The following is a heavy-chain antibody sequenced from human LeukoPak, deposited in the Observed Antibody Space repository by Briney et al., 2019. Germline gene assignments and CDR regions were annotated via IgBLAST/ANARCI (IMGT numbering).Heavy chain of an antibody. CDR1: GFTFSSYS. J-gene: IGHJ6*02. CDR2: ISSSSSYI. Sequence: GGSLRLSCAASGFTFSSYSMNWVRQAPGKGLEWVSSISSSSSYIYYADSVKGRFTISRDNAKNSLYLQMNSLRAEDTAVYYCARDQSGGITIFGNANYYGMDVWGQGTTVTVSS. V-gene: IGHV3-21*01. D-gene: IGHD3-3*01. CDR3: ARDQSGGITIFGNANYYGMDV.